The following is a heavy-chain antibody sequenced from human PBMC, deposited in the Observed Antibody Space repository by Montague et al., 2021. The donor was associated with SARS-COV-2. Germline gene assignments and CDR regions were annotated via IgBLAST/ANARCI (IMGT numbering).Heavy chain of an antibody. CDR3: VAEWLAIYYFDF. J-gene: IGHJ4*02. Sequence: SETLSLTCTVAGGSISSSNYYWGWIRQPPGKGLEWIGSPFYSGSSFYNPSLKSRVTISVDTSKNQFPLRLSSVTAADTAVYYCVAEWLAIYYFDFWSQGTLGTVSS. V-gene: IGHV4-39*01. CDR1: GGSISSSNYY. CDR2: PFYSGSS. D-gene: IGHD6-19*01.